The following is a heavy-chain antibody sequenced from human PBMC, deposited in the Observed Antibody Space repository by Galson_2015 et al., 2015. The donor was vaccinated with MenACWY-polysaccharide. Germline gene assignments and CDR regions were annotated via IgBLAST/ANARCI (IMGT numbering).Heavy chain of an antibody. CDR1: GFTFSSYW. CDR2: INSDGSGT. J-gene: IGHJ4*02. V-gene: IGHV3-74*01. Sequence: LRLSCAASGFTFSSYWLYWVRQGPGKGLEWVSRINSDGSGTRYADSVKGRYTISRDNAKNTLYLQMNSLRAEDTAVYYCVRGWKTDPTFDYWGQGNLVTVSS. D-gene: IGHD1-1*01. CDR3: VRGWKTDPTFDY.